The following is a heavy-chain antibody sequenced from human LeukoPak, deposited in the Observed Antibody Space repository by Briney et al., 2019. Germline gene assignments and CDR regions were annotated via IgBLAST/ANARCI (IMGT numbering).Heavy chain of an antibody. Sequence: GGSLRLSCAASGFTFSTYGMNWVRQAPGKRLEWVSYISSSSDSIYYADSVKGRFTISRDNAENSLYLQMNNLRDENMAVYYSARAMRSGYDYWGQGTLVTVSS. V-gene: IGHV3-48*02. CDR3: ARAMRSGYDY. J-gene: IGHJ4*02. CDR1: GFTFSTYG. CDR2: ISSSSDSI. D-gene: IGHD5-12*01.